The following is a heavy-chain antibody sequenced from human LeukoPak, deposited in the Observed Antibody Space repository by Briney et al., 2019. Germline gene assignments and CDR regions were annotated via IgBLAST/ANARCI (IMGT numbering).Heavy chain of an antibody. J-gene: IGHJ6*02. Sequence: ASVKVSCKASGYTFTSYYMHWVRQAPGQGLEWMGIINPSGGSTSYAQKFQGRVTTTRDTSTSTVYMELSSLRSEDTAVYYCAREHIVVVTAHYYYYGMDVWGQGTTVTVSS. V-gene: IGHV1-46*01. CDR1: GYTFTSYY. CDR3: AREHIVVVTAHYYYYGMDV. CDR2: INPSGGST. D-gene: IGHD2-21*02.